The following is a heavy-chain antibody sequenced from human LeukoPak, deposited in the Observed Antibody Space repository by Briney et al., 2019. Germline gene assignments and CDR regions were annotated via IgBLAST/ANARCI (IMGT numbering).Heavy chain of an antibody. D-gene: IGHD1-1*01. V-gene: IGHV3-23*01. CDR2: ISGSGGST. CDR3: AKALSSTTWDAFDI. Sequence: GGSLRLSCAASGFTFKNYAMSWVRQAPGKGLEWVSGISGSGGSTYYADSAKGRFTISRDSSKNTLYLQMNSLRAEDTAVYHCAKALSSTTWDAFDIWGQGTMVTVSS. J-gene: IGHJ3*02. CDR1: GFTFKNYA.